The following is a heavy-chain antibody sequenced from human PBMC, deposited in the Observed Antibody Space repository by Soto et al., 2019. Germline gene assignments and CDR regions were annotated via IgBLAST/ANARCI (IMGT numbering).Heavy chain of an antibody. CDR2: IGGYNGDS. Sequence: QPQLVQSGAEVRKPGASVKVSCKASGYTFTTYGISWVRQAPGQGLEWMGWIGGYNGDSHNAQTFQARLTMTRNTSTNTAYMELRSLRSDDTSVYYFARVGNNGWPLEYDYGGQGTLVTVSS. D-gene: IGHD2-8*01. CDR3: ARVGNNGWPLEYDY. V-gene: IGHV1-18*04. J-gene: IGHJ4*02. CDR1: GYTFTTYG.